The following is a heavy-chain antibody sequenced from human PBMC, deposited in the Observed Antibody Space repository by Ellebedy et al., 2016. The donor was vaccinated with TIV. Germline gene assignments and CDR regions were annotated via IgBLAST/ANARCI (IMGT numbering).Heavy chain of an antibody. CDR3: ARGRRLDFDTKGVGDFDA. V-gene: IGHV3-53*01. Sequence: GESLKISCAASGFTVSSNYMAWVRQAPGKGLEWVSIIYSGDATYYADSVTGRFTISSDNSQNMLFLQLNSLRVEDTAVYYCARGRRLDFDTKGVGDFDAWGQGTLVTVST. D-gene: IGHD4/OR15-4a*01. J-gene: IGHJ4*02. CDR2: IYSGDAT. CDR1: GFTVSSNY.